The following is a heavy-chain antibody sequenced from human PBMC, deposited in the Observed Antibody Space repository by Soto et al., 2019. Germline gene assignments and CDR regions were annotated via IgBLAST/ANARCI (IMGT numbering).Heavy chain of an antibody. CDR2: INPNSGGT. CDR3: ARWGSVGFGELIYYYYGMDV. CDR1: GYTFTGYY. D-gene: IGHD3-10*01. V-gene: IGHV1-2*04. J-gene: IGHJ6*02. Sequence: ASVKVSCKASGYTFTGYYMHWVRQAPGQGLEWMGWINPNSGGTNYAQKFQGWVTMTRDTSISTAYMELSRLRSDDTAVYYCARWGSVGFGELIYYYYGMDVWGQGTTVTVSS.